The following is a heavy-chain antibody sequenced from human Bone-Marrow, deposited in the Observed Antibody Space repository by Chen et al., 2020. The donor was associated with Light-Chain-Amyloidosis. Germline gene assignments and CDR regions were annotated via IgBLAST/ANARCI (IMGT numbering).Heavy chain of an antibody. V-gene: IGHV4-39*01. Sequence: QLQLQESGPGLVKPSETLSLTCTVSGGSISSSSYYLGWIRQPPGKGLGWIGSIYYSGKTYYNPSLRCRVTISVDTSKKQFSLKRCFVTAAETAVYYCASQDWNAVRLDYWDRGTRVNVSS. CDR1: GGSISSSSYY. J-gene: IGHJ4*02. CDR3: ASQDWNAVRLDY. D-gene: IGHD1-1*01. CDR2: IYYSGKT.